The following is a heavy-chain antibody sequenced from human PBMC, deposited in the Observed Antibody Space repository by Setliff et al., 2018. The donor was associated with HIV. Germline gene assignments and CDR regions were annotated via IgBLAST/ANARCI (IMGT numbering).Heavy chain of an antibody. D-gene: IGHD3-3*01. CDR1: GDTFTTYA. CDR3: AADSGLDYWSGRGFDY. V-gene: IGHV1-3*01. Sequence: GASVKVSCKASGDTFTTYALHWVRQAPGQRLEWMGWINAGNGDTKSSQKFQGRVTITRDTSASTAYMELSSLRSEDTGVYYCAADSGLDYWSGRGFDYWGQGTLVTVSS. CDR2: INAGNGDT. J-gene: IGHJ4*02.